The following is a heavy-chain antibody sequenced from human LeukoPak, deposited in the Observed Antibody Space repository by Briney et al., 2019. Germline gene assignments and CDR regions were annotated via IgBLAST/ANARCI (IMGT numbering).Heavy chain of an antibody. D-gene: IGHD3-22*01. V-gene: IGHV3-23*01. CDR2: TSGSGGST. J-gene: IGHJ6*03. Sequence: GGFLRLSRAASGFTFSSYAMSWVRQAPGKGLEWVSATSGSGGSTYYADSVKGRFTISRDNSKNTLYLQMNSLRVEDTAVYYCAKDNEYYDSSGYFHLRYMDVSGKGTTVTVSS. CDR1: GFTFSSYA. CDR3: AKDNEYYDSSGYFHLRYMDV.